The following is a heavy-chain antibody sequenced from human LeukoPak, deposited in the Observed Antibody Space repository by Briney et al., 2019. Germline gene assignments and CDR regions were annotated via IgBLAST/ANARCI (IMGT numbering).Heavy chain of an antibody. J-gene: IGHJ4*02. D-gene: IGHD6-19*01. Sequence: GGSLRLSCAASGFTLSNYALSWVRQAPGRGLEWVSAITGSGGGTYYADSVKGRFTISRDNSRNTLYLQMNSLRADDTAIYYCVRDGSGYDYWGQGTLVTVSS. CDR1: GFTLSNYA. V-gene: IGHV3-23*01. CDR3: VRDGSGYDY. CDR2: ITGSGGGT.